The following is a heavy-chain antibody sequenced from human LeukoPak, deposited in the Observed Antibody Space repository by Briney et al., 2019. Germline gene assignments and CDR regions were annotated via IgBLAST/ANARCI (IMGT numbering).Heavy chain of an antibody. V-gene: IGHV4-4*07. J-gene: IGHJ4*02. D-gene: IGHD6-13*01. CDR1: GGSISSYY. CDR2: IYTSGST. Sequence: SETLSLTCTVSGGSISSYYWSWIRQPAGKGLEWIGRIYTSGSTNYNPSLKSRVTMSVDTSKNQFSLKLSSVTAADTAVYYCARETTYRLAGQLGYYFDYWGQGTLVTVSS. CDR3: ARETTYRLAGQLGYYFDY.